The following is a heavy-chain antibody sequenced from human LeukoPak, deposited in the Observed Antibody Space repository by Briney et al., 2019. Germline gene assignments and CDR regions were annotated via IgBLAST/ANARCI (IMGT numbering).Heavy chain of an antibody. Sequence: SETLSLTCTVSGGSISGYYWSWVRQPPGKGLEWIGYIYYSGSTNYNPSLKSRVTISVDTSKNQFSLKLSSVTAADTAVYYCARRMGGDYGHWFDPWGQGTLVTVSS. D-gene: IGHD4-17*01. J-gene: IGHJ5*02. V-gene: IGHV4-59*08. CDR1: GGSISGYY. CDR2: IYYSGST. CDR3: ARRMGGDYGHWFDP.